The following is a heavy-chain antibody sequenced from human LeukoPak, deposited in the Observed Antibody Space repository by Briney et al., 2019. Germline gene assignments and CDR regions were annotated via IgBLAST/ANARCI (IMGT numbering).Heavy chain of an antibody. CDR1: GYTFTSYG. CDR3: ARVRLVWFGEFIPYWFDP. Sequence: ASVEVSCKASGYTFTSYGISWVRQAPGQGLEWMGWISAYNGNTNYAQKLQGRVTMTTDTSTSTAYMELRSLRSDDTAVYYCARVRLVWFGEFIPYWFDPWGQGTLVTVSS. CDR2: ISAYNGNT. D-gene: IGHD3-10*01. J-gene: IGHJ5*02. V-gene: IGHV1-18*01.